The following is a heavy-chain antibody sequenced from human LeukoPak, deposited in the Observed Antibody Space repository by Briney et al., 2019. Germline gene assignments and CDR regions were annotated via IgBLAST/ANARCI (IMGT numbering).Heavy chain of an antibody. Sequence: SVKVSCKASGGTFSSYAISWVRQAPGQGLEWMGGIIPIFGTANYAQEFQGRVTITADKSTSTAYMELSSLRSEDTAVYYCARGGVIYGSGSSPIDYWGQGTLVTVSS. D-gene: IGHD3-10*01. CDR3: ARGGVIYGSGSSPIDY. J-gene: IGHJ4*02. V-gene: IGHV1-69*06. CDR2: IIPIFGTA. CDR1: GGTFSSYA.